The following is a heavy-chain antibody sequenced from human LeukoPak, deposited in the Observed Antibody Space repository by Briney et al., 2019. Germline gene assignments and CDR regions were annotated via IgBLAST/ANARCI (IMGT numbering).Heavy chain of an antibody. V-gene: IGHV3-23*01. J-gene: IGHJ4*02. Sequence: GGSLRLSCAASGLSFGAHAMHWVRQAPGMGLEWVSGVGGGGQRTHYADSVKGRFTISRDNSKNTLYLQMNSLRAEDTAIYYCAKDRGYYVDTGTINFWGQGALVTVSS. CDR2: VGGGGQRT. CDR1: GLSFGAHA. D-gene: IGHD2-15*01. CDR3: AKDRGYYVDTGTINF.